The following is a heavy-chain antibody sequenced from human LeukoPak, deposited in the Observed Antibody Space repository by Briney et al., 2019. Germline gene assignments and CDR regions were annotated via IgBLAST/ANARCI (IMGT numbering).Heavy chain of an antibody. Sequence: PGGSLRLSCAASGFTLSSYWMHWVRQVSGKGLVWVSRINTDGSSISYADSVKGRFTISRDNAKNTLYLQMNSLRAEDTAVYYCASISVSREGYWGQGTLVTVSS. CDR3: ASISVSREGY. CDR1: GFTLSSYW. D-gene: IGHD1-26*01. J-gene: IGHJ4*02. V-gene: IGHV3-74*01. CDR2: INTDGSSI.